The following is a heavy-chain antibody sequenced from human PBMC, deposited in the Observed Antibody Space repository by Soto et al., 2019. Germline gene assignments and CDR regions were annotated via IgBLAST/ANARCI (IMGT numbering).Heavy chain of an antibody. V-gene: IGHV1-69*06. CDR3: ARGVHCSSTSCYYYYGMDV. J-gene: IGHJ6*02. Sequence: QVQLVQSGAEVKKPGSSVKVSCKASGGTFSSYAISWVRQAPGQGLEWMGGIIPIFGTANYAQKFQGRVTITADKSTSTAYMELSSPRSEDTAVYYCARGVHCSSTSCYYYYGMDVWGQGTTVTVSS. CDR1: GGTFSSYA. D-gene: IGHD2-2*01. CDR2: IIPIFGTA.